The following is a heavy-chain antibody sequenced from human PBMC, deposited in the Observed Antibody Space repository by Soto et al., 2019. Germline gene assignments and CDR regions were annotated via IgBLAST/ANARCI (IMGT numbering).Heavy chain of an antibody. J-gene: IGHJ6*03. D-gene: IGHD2-2*01. CDR3: ARPYQLQEGMDV. V-gene: IGHV4-39*01. CDR2: IYYSGST. Sequence: SETLSLTCTVSGGSISSSSYYWGWIRQPPGKGLEWIGSIYYSGSTYYNPSLKSRVTISVDTSKNQFSLKLSSVTAADTAVYYCARPYQLQEGMDVWGKGTTVTVSS. CDR1: GGSISSSSYY.